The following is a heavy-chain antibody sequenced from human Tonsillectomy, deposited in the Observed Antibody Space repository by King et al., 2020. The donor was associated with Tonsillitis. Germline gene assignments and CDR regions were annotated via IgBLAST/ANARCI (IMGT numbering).Heavy chain of an antibody. CDR3: ARKIWSGYSMDV. V-gene: IGHV3-30*04. D-gene: IGHD3-3*01. Sequence: VQLVESGGGVVQPGRSLRLSCAASGFTFSSYTMYWVRQAPGKGLEWVAVISYDGTNKYYADSVRGRFTISRDNSKNTLYLQMNSLRAEDTAVYYCARKIWSGYSMDVWGQGTTVTVSS. CDR2: ISYDGTNK. CDR1: GFTFSSYT. J-gene: IGHJ6*02.